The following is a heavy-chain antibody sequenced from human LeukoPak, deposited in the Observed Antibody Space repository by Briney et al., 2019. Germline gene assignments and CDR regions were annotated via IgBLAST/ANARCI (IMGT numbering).Heavy chain of an antibody. D-gene: IGHD1-26*01. CDR2: MYFSGST. J-gene: IGHJ4*02. Sequence: SETLSLTCTVSGGSVSSSFYYWGWIRQPPGKGLEWIGSMYFSGSTHYNPSLKSRVTISVDTPKNQFSLKLTSVTAADTAVYYCANAASYSVDYWGQGTLVTVSS. CDR1: GGSVSSSFYY. V-gene: IGHV4-39*01. CDR3: ANAASYSVDY.